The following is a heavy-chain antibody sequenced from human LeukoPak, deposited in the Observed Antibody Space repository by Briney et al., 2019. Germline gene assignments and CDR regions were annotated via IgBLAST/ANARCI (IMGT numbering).Heavy chain of an antibody. CDR1: GCSISGYY. D-gene: IGHD6-6*01. V-gene: IGHV4-59*08. CDR2: VYSSGST. CDR3: ARHRYNSSSSYFDF. J-gene: IGHJ4*02. Sequence: SETLSLTCTVSGCSISGYYCTWIRQPPAKGLEWIGYVYSSGSTNYNPSLKSRVTISVDTSKNQFSLMLSSVTAADTAVYYCARHRYNSSSSYFDFWGQGTLVTVSS.